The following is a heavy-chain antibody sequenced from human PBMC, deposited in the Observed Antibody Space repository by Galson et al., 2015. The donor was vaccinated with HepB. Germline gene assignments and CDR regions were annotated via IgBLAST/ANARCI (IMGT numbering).Heavy chain of an antibody. D-gene: IGHD6-13*01. J-gene: IGHJ6*02. CDR3: ASSFRAAAGTYYYYGMDV. Sequence: SVKVSCKASGGTFSSYAISWARQAAGQGLEWMGKIIPILGVANYAQKFQGRVTITADKSTSTAYMELSSLRSEDTAVYYCASSFRAAAGTYYYYGMDVWGQGTTVTVSS. V-gene: IGHV1-69*04. CDR1: GGTFSSYA. CDR2: IIPILGVA.